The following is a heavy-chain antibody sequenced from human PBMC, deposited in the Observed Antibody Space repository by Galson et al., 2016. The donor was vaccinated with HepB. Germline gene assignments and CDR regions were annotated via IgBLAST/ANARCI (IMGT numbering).Heavy chain of an antibody. Sequence: SETLSLTCGVSGGSFSSFYWTWIRQSPGKGLEWIGQINHSGNINYNPSLKNRVTISVDTSKKQFSLEVNSVTAADTAVYYCAREGRAHCKSGGCSTVRYMDVWGKGTTVTVSS. CDR2: INHSGNI. D-gene: IGHD2/OR15-2a*01. CDR3: AREGRAHCKSGGCSTVRYMDV. V-gene: IGHV4-34*01. CDR1: GGSFSSFY. J-gene: IGHJ6*04.